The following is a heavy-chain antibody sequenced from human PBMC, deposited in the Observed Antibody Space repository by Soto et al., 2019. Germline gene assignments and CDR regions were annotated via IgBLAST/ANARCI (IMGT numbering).Heavy chain of an antibody. Sequence: SSETLSLTCTVSCGSISSGDYYWSWIRQPPGKGLEWIGYIYYSGSTYYNPSLKSRVTISVDTPKNQFSLKLSSVTAADTAVYYCARDPPYYYYGMDVWGQGTTVTVSS. V-gene: IGHV4-30-4*01. CDR3: ARDPPYYYYGMDV. CDR2: IYYSGST. J-gene: IGHJ6*02. CDR1: CGSISSGDYY.